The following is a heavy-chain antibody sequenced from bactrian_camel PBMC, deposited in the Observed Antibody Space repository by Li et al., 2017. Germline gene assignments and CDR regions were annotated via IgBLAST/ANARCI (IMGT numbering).Heavy chain of an antibody. D-gene: IGHD3*01. CDR1: GFTLPTSW. CDR3: AADPLRYCRVGTDFGS. Sequence: HVQLVESGGGLVQPGGSLRLSCAASGFTLPTSWMFWVRQAPGKEREGVASIYIGGPTYYADSVKGRFTISQDNANHTLYLQMNSLKPEDTATYYCAADPLRYCRVGTDFGSWGRGPRSPSP. V-gene: IGHV3S1*01. J-gene: IGHJ6*01. CDR2: IYIGGPT.